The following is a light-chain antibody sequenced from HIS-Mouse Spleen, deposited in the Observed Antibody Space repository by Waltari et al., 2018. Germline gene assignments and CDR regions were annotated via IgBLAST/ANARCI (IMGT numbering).Light chain of an antibody. J-gene: IGLJ3*02. CDR1: RSDVGSYNL. V-gene: IGLV2-23*01. CDR2: EGS. Sequence: QSALTQPASVSGSPGQSITISCTGTRSDVGSYNLVSWYQQHPGKAPQLMIYEGSKRPSGVSNRFSGSKSGNTASLTISGLQAEDEADYYCCSYAGSSTWVFGGGTKLTVL. CDR3: CSYAGSSTWV.